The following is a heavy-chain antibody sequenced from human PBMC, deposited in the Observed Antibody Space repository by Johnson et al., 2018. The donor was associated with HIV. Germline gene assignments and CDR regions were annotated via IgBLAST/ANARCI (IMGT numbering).Heavy chain of an antibody. CDR3: AREVDGFDI. V-gene: IGHV3-15*05. J-gene: IGHJ3*02. CDR2: IKSKTDGGTT. CDR1: GFTFSNAW. Sequence: VQLVESGGNVVRPGGSLRLSCAASGFTFSNAWMSWVRQAPGKGLEWVGRIKSKTDGGTTDYAAPVKGRFTISRDNAKNTLYLHMNSLRAEDTAVYYCAREVDGFDIWGQGTMVTVSS.